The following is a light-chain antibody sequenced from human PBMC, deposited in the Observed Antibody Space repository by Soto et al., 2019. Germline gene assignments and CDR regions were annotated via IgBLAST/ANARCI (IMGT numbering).Light chain of an antibody. Sequence: DIQMTQSASSLSASVGARVTITCQASQVISNYLNWYQQKPGKAPKLLIYDISTLEIRVPSRFSGSGSGTDFTFTITGLQPEDIATYYCQQYDNLPYTFGQGTKLEI. CDR3: QQYDNLPYT. CDR2: DIS. J-gene: IGKJ2*01. V-gene: IGKV1-33*01. CDR1: QVISNY.